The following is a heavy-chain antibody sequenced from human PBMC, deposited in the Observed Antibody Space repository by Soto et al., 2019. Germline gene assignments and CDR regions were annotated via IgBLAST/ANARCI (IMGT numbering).Heavy chain of an antibody. CDR1: GFTFTNYE. D-gene: IGHD3-22*01. V-gene: IGHV3-11*06. CDR3: ARADYYEKSTQFDP. Sequence: GGSLRLSCAASGFTFTNYEMNWVRQAPGKGLGWISYISSSSSYTNYADSVKGRFTISRDNAKNSLYLQMNSLRAEDTAVYYCARADYYEKSTQFDPWGQGTLVTVSS. CDR2: ISSSSSYT. J-gene: IGHJ5*02.